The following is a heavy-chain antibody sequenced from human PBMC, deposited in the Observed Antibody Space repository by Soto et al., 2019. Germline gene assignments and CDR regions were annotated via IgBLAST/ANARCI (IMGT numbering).Heavy chain of an antibody. CDR3: ARGRYGAY. Sequence: QVHLVQSGAEVKKPGASVKVSCKGSGYGFTTYGITWARQAPGQGLEWMAWSSAHNGNTNYALKVQGGVTVTRDTSTITAYMDLRSLRYDDTAVYDCARGRYGAYWGEGALVTVSS. D-gene: IGHD3-10*01. CDR2: SSAHNGNT. CDR1: GYGFTTYG. J-gene: IGHJ4*02. V-gene: IGHV1-18*01.